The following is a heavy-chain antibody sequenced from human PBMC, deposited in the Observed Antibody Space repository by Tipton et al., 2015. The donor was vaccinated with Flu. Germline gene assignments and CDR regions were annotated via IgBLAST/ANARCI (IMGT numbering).Heavy chain of an antibody. D-gene: IGHD5-12*01. J-gene: IGHJ5*02. CDR3: ARDRASGYDWNWFDP. Sequence: TLSLTCTVSGGSISSGSYYWSWIRQPAGKGLEWIGRIYTSGSTNYNPSLKSRVTMSVDTSKNQFSLKLSSVTAADTAVYYCARDRASGYDWNWFDPWGQGTLVTVSS. CDR2: IYTSGST. CDR1: GGSISSGSYY. V-gene: IGHV4-61*02.